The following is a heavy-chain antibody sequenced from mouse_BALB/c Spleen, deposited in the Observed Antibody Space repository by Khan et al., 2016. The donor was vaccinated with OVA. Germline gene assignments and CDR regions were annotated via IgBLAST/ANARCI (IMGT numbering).Heavy chain of an antibody. D-gene: IGHD4-1*01. J-gene: IGHJ3*01. CDR2: ISSGGDYT. V-gene: IGHV5-6*01. CDR3: ADHLTVSFAY. CDR1: GFTFSSYS. Sequence: VQLKESGGDLVKPGGSLKLSCAASGFTFSSYSMSWVRQTPDKRLEWVASISSGGDYTYSPDSVTGRFTITSANAKNNLYLQMSDLKSEDTAMYYCADHLTVSFAYWGQGTLVTVSA.